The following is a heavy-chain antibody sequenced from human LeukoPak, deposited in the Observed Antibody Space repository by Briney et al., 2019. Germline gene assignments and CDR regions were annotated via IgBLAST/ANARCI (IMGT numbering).Heavy chain of an antibody. J-gene: IGHJ5*02. V-gene: IGHV6-1*01. CDR2: TYYRSTWYN. Sequence: SQTLSLTCAISGDSVSSNSVTWNWIRQSPSKGLEWLGRTYYRSTWYNDYAVSVRGRITVNPDTSKNQFSLHLNSVAPEDTAVYYCARRLTQYDCFDPWGQGILVTVSS. CDR3: ARRLTQYDCFDP. D-gene: IGHD2-2*01. CDR1: GDSVSSNSVT.